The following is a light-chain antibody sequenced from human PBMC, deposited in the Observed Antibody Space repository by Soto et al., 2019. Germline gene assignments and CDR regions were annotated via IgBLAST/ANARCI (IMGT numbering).Light chain of an antibody. Sequence: QSVLTQPRSVSGSPGQSVTISCTGTSSDVGGYSYVSWYQQHPGKAPKLMIYDVSKRPSGVPDRFSGSKSGNTAPLTISGLQAEDEADYYCCSYAGSYTYVFGTGTKVTVL. CDR3: CSYAGSYTYV. CDR2: DVS. V-gene: IGLV2-11*01. J-gene: IGLJ1*01. CDR1: SSDVGGYSY.